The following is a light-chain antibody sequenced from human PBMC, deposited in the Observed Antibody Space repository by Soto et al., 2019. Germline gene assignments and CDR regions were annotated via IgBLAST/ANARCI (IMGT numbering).Light chain of an antibody. J-gene: IGLJ1*01. V-gene: IGLV2-14*01. Sequence: QSALTQPASVSGSPRQSITISCTGTSSDVGGYNFVSWYQQHPGKAPKLMIFEVSNRPSWVSNRFSGSKSGNTSSLTISGLQGEDEADYYCSSYTSSSTLVFGTGTKVTVL. CDR3: SSYTSSSTLV. CDR2: EVS. CDR1: SSDVGGYNF.